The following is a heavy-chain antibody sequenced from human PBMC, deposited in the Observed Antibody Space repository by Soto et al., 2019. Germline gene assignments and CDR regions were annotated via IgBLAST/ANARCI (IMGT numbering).Heavy chain of an antibody. CDR1: GFTCSDYA. CDR3: AKGGRQWLVTPDFNY. Sequence: VQLVESGGGVAQPGRSLRLSCAASGFTCSDYAMHWVRQAPGTGLEWVAVVSHDGRNTHYADSVKGRFTISRDSSKNTVSLEMTSLRAEHTAVYYCAKGGRQWLVTPDFNYWGQGALVTVSS. V-gene: IGHV3-30*18. D-gene: IGHD6-19*01. J-gene: IGHJ4*02. CDR2: VSHDGRNT.